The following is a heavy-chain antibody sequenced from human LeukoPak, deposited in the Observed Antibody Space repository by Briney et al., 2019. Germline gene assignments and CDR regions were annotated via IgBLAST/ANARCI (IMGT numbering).Heavy chain of an antibody. D-gene: IGHD6-13*01. CDR2: IYYSGST. CDR1: GGSISSYY. CDR3: ARTPGYSSSWFPDY. J-gene: IGHJ4*02. V-gene: IGHV4-59*12. Sequence: SETLSLTCTVSGGSISSYYWSWIRQPPGKGLEWIGYIYYSGSTNYNPSLKSRVTISVDTSKNQFSLKLSSVTAADTAVYYCARTPGYSSSWFPDYWGQGTLVTVSS.